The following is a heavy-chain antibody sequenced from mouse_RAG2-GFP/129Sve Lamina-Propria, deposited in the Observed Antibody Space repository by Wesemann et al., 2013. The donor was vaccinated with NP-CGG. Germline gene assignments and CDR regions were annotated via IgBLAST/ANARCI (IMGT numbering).Heavy chain of an antibody. V-gene: IGHV1-59*01. CDR2: IDPSDSYT. D-gene: IGHD4-1*01. CDR1: GYTFTSYW. CDR3: ARELTGHYAMDY. J-gene: IGHJ4*01. Sequence: QVQLQQPGAELVRPGTSVKLSCKASGYTFTSYWMHWVKQRPGQGLEWIGVIDPSDSYTNYNQKFKGKATLTVDTSSSTAYMQLSSLTSEDSAVYYCARELTGHYAMDYWGSRNLSHRLL.